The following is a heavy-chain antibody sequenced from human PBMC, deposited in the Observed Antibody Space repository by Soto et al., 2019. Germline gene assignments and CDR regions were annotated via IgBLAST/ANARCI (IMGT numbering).Heavy chain of an antibody. D-gene: IGHD5-12*01. J-gene: IGHJ4*02. CDR2: IYYSGTP. CDR3: ARLVDIVATIDY. Sequence: QTPERVVEGMRSIYYSGTPYYNPSLKSRVTISVDTSKTQFSLKLSSVTAADTAVYYCARLVDIVATIDYWGQGTLVTVSS. V-gene: IGHV4-39*01.